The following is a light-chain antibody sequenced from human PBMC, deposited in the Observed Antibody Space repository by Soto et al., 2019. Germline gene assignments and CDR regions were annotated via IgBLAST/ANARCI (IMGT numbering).Light chain of an antibody. CDR2: GAS. CDR1: QGIRSY. CDR3: QKHNSYPWT. V-gene: IGKV1-9*01. J-gene: IGKJ1*01. Sequence: DIQLTQSPSFLSASVGDRVTITCRASQGIRSYLVWYQQRPGTAPKVLISGASRVQSGVPSRFSGSGSGTEFTLTITSLQPEDFATYSCQKHNSYPWTFGQGTKVEI.